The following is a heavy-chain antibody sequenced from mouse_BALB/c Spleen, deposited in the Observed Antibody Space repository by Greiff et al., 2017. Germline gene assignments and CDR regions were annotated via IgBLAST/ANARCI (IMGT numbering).Heavy chain of an antibody. CDR2: ISDGGSYT. J-gene: IGHJ4*01. CDR1: GFTFSDYY. D-gene: IGHD2-14*01. CDR3: ARGDYRYDEGYYYAMDY. V-gene: IGHV5-4*02. Sequence: EVKVEESGGGLVKPGGSLKLSCAASGFTFSDYYMYWVRQTPEKRLEWVATISDGGSYTYYPDSVKGRFTISRDNAKNNLYLQMSSLKSEDTAMYYCARGDYRYDEGYYYAMDYWGQGTSVTVSS.